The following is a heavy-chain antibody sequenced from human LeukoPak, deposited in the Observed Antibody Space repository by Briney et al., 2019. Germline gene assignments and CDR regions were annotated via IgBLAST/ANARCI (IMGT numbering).Heavy chain of an antibody. J-gene: IGHJ5*02. CDR1: GYTFTDYY. CDR2: VDPEDGET. CDR3: ATDRGMAVAVT. V-gene: IGHV1-69-2*01. Sequence: ASVEISCKVSGYTFTDYYMHWVQQAPGKGLEWMGLVDPEDGETIYAEKFQGRVTITADTSTDTAYMELSSLRSEDTAVYYCATDRGMAVAVTWGQGTLVTVSS. D-gene: IGHD6-19*01.